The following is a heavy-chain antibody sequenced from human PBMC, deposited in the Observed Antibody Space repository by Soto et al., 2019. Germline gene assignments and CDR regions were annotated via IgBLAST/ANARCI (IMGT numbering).Heavy chain of an antibody. CDR1: GGSISSGGYY. CDR2: IYYSGST. V-gene: IGHV4-31*03. J-gene: IGHJ4*02. Sequence: NPSETLSLTCTVSGGSISSGGYYWSWIRQHPGKGLEWIGYIYYSGSTYYNPSLKSRVTISVDTSKNQFSLKLSSVTAADTAVYYCASLIAVAGTGGFDYWGQGTLVTVSS. CDR3: ASLIAVAGTGGFDY. D-gene: IGHD6-19*01.